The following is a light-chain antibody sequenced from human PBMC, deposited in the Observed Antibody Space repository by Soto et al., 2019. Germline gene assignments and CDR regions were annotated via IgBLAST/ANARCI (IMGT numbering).Light chain of an antibody. CDR2: GAS. CDR3: QQYGSSPSYT. V-gene: IGKV3-20*01. J-gene: IGKJ2*01. Sequence: EIVLTQSPGTLSLSPGERATLSCRASQSVSSSSYLAWYQQKPGQAPRLLIYGASSRATGIPDRFSDSGAGTDFTLTISRLEPDDFAVYYCQQYGSSPSYTFGQGTKLEIK. CDR1: QSVSSSSY.